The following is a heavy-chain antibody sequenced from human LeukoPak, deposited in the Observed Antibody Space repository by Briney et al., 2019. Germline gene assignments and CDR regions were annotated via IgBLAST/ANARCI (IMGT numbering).Heavy chain of an antibody. J-gene: IGHJ6*02. Sequence: PGGSLRLSCAASGFTFSSYSMNGVRQAPGRGLEWVSFIISSSRTIYYADSVKGRFTMSRDNAKNSLYLQMNSLRAEDTAVYYCARLRSYGNYYNGMDVWGPGTTVTVSS. D-gene: IGHD3-16*01. CDR2: IISSSRTI. V-gene: IGHV3-48*04. CDR3: ARLRSYGNYYNGMDV. CDR1: GFTFSSYS.